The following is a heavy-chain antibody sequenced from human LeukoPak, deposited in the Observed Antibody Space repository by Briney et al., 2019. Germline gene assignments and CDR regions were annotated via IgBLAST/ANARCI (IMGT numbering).Heavy chain of an antibody. CDR2: INAGNGDT. V-gene: IGHV1-18*01. CDR1: GYTFTSYG. J-gene: IGHJ4*02. CDR3: ARGPARFDY. Sequence: ASVKVSCKASGYTFTSYGISWVRQAPGQGLEWMGWINAGNGDTKYSQKFQGRVTITRDTSANTAYMELSGLRSDDTAVYYCARGPARFDYWGQGTLVTVSS.